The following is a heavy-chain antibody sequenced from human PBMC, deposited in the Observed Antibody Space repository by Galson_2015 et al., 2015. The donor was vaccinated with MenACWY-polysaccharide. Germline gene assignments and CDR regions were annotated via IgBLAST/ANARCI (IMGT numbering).Heavy chain of an antibody. V-gene: IGHV3-23*01. CDR2: ITVSSDNT. Sequence: SLRLSCAASGFTFTNYAMSWVRQTPGEGLEWVSAITVSSDNTYYADSVKGRFAISRDNSKNTLSLQMNSLRTEDTAVYYCAKGLRGPAAGTDYFDYWGQGTLVTVSS. D-gene: IGHD6-13*01. CDR3: AKGLRGPAAGTDYFDY. J-gene: IGHJ4*02. CDR1: GFTFTNYA.